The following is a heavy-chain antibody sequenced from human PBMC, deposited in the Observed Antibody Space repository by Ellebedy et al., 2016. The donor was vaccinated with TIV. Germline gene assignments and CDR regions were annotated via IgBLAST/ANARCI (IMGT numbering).Heavy chain of an antibody. CDR3: ATMYSSSWFYWYFDL. Sequence: AASVKVSCKVSGYTLTELSLHWVRQAPGKGLEWMGGFDPEDGETIYAQKFQGRVTMTEDTSTDTAYMELSSLRSEDTAVYYCATMYSSSWFYWYFDLWGRGTLVTVSS. D-gene: IGHD6-13*01. V-gene: IGHV1-24*01. CDR1: GYTLTELS. CDR2: FDPEDGET. J-gene: IGHJ2*01.